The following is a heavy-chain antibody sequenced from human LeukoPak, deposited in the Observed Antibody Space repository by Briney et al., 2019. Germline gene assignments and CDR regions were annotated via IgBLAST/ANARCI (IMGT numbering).Heavy chain of an antibody. Sequence: GGSLRLSCAASGFTLSSYWMTWVRQAPGKGLEWVAYIKQDGSEKYYVDSVKGRFTISRDNAKNSLYLQMNSLRAEDTAVYYCARVGSGYSYSRYYYYYYMDVWGKGTTVTVSS. V-gene: IGHV3-7*01. CDR1: GFTLSSYW. CDR2: IKQDGSEK. J-gene: IGHJ6*03. CDR3: ARVGSGYSYSRYYYYYYMDV. D-gene: IGHD5-18*01.